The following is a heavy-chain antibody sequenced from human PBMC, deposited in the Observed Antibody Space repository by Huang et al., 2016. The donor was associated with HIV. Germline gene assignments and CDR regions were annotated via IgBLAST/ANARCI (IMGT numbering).Heavy chain of an antibody. D-gene: IGHD7-27*01. CDR2: IYWDDDK. Sequence: QITLKEAGPTVIKPTQTTTLTCSFSGFSLNHKGVGVGWIRQPPGKALGGLVLIYWDDDKRFTPSLKNRITITKDTSKNQVVFTMTNLDPMDTGTYYCAHIGRLGNYYMDVWGNGTTVTVSS. CDR1: GFSLNHKGVG. J-gene: IGHJ6*03. CDR3: AHIGRLGNYYMDV. V-gene: IGHV2-5*02.